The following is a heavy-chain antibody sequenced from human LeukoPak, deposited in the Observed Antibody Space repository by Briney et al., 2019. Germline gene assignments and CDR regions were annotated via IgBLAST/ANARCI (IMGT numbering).Heavy chain of an antibody. J-gene: IGHJ5*02. D-gene: IGHD6-13*01. CDR3: AREWGSSWYEGFDP. V-gene: IGHV4-30-4*01. CDR1: GGSISSGDYY. CDR2: IYYSGST. Sequence: NPSETLSLTCTVSGGSISSGDYYWSWIRQPPGKGLEWIGYIYYSGSTYYNPSLKSRVTTSVDTSKNQFSLKLSSVTAADTAVYYCAREWGSSWYEGFDPWGQGTLVTVSS.